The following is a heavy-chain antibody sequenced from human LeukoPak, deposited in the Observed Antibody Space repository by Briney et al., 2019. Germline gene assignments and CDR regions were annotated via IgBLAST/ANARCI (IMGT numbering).Heavy chain of an antibody. CDR1: GFTFSSYA. CDR3: AKDLDNMVRGPRGFDY. J-gene: IGHJ4*02. CDR2: ISGSGGST. V-gene: IGHV3-23*01. D-gene: IGHD3-10*01. Sequence: GGSLRLSCAASGFTFSSYAMSWVRQAPGKGLEWVSAISGSGGSTYCADSVKGRFTISRDNSKNTLYLQMNSLRAEDTAVYYCAKDLDNMVRGPRGFDYWGQGTLVTVSS.